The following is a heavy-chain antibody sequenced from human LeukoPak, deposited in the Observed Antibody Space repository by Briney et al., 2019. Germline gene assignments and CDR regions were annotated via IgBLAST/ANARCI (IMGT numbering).Heavy chain of an antibody. Sequence: ASVKVCCKASGRRFTSYAMTWVRQAPGQGLEWMGWSNTNTGNSTYAQGFTGRYVFSLDTSVSTAYLQISSLEAEDTAVYYCARGRGGSTLYYYYYMDVWGKGTTVTVSS. CDR3: ARGRGGSTLYYYYYMDV. J-gene: IGHJ6*03. D-gene: IGHD6-13*01. CDR2: SNTNTGNS. V-gene: IGHV7-4-1*02. CDR1: GRRFTSYA.